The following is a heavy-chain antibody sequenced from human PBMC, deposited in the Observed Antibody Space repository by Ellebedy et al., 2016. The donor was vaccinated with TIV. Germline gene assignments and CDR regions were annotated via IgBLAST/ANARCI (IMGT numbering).Heavy chain of an antibody. J-gene: IGHJ5*02. CDR1: GCTSGHYA. Sequence: SVKVSXXAAGCTSGHYAINWVRRAPGHGLDGMGRINPVVKTTDYAQKFQDRVTITADESTGTVFMELSNLNSDDTAVYYCAWGFGELFRWIEPWGQGTLVTVSS. V-gene: IGHV1-69*13. D-gene: IGHD3-10*01. CDR3: AWGFGELFRWIEP. CDR2: INPVVKTT.